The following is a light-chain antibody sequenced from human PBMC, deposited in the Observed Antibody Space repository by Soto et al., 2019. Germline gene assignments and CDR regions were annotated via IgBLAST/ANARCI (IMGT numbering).Light chain of an antibody. Sequence: QSVVTQEPSLTVSPGGTGTLTCGSSTGAVTSGHYPYWFQQKPGQAPRTLIYETSNKHSWTPARFSGSLLGGKATLTLSGAQPEDEAEYYCLLSYSGGRWVFGTGTKLTVL. CDR3: LLSYSGGRWV. J-gene: IGLJ1*01. CDR2: ETS. V-gene: IGLV7-46*01. CDR1: TGAVTSGHY.